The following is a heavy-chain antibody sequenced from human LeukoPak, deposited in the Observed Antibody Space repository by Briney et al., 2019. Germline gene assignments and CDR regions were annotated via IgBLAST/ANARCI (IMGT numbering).Heavy chain of an antibody. CDR1: GYTFGDYG. CDR2: TNRRGDIT. Sequence: GGSLRLSCAASGYTFGDYGMSWVRQVPGKGLEWVSGTNRRGDITGYADFVKGRFTISRDISKNTVYLQMNSLRVEDTAVYYCAKDFYWAFDYWGQGTLVTVSS. V-gene: IGHV3-20*04. CDR3: AKDFYWAFDY. D-gene: IGHD2-8*02. J-gene: IGHJ4*02.